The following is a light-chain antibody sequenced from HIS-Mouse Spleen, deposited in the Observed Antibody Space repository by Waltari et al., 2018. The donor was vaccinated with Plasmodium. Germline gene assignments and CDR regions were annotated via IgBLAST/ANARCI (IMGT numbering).Light chain of an antibody. CDR2: EGS. J-gene: IGLJ2*01. CDR3: CSYAGSSTFVV. Sequence: QSALTQPASVSGSPGQSITISCTGTSSDVGRYNIVSWYQPHPGKAPKLMIYEGSKRPSGVSNRFSGSKSGNTASLTISGLQAEDEADYYCCSYAGSSTFVVFGGGTKLTVL. V-gene: IGLV2-23*03. CDR1: SSDVGRYNI.